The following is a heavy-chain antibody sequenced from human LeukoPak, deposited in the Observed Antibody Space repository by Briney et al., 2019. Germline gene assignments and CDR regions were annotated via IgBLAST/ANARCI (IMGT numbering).Heavy chain of an antibody. V-gene: IGHV3-11*01. CDR3: ASANRGAAAGTSFDY. J-gene: IGHJ4*02. Sequence: PGGSLRLSCAASGFTFSYYYMSWIREAPGKGLEWVSYISSSGSTIYYGDSVKARFTISRDNAKNSLYLQMNSLRAEDTAVYYCASANRGAAAGTSFDYWGQGTLVTVSS. CDR1: GFTFSYYY. D-gene: IGHD6-13*01. CDR2: ISSSGSTI.